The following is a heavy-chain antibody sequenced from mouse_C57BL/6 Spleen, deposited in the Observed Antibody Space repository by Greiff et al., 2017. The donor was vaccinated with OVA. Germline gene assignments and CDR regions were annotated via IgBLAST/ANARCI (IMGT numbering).Heavy chain of an antibody. CDR2: ISSGGSYT. CDR1: GFTFSSYG. D-gene: IGHD1-1*01. J-gene: IGHJ1*03. V-gene: IGHV5-6*01. CDR3: ARHYYGSSPYWYFDV. Sequence: EVKLVESGGDLVKPGGSLKLSCAASGFTFSSYGMSWVRQTPDKRLEWVATISSGGSYTYYPDSVKGRLTISRDNAKNTLYLQMSSLKSEDTAMYYCARHYYGSSPYWYFDVWGTGTTVTVSS.